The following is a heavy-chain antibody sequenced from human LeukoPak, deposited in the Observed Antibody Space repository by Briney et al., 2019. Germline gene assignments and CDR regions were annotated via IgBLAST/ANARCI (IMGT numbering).Heavy chain of an antibody. J-gene: IGHJ3*01. CDR3: ARELLGEGPDAFDV. Sequence: PGTSLRLSCETSGFIFSNYAMHWVRQAPGKGLDWVAMIWHDGATKFYADSVKGRFTISRDNSKDTLYLQMDSLRAEDTAVFYCARELLGEGPDAFDVWGQGTIVTVSS. CDR1: GFIFSNYA. CDR2: IWHDGATK. V-gene: IGHV3-33*01. D-gene: IGHD3-16*01.